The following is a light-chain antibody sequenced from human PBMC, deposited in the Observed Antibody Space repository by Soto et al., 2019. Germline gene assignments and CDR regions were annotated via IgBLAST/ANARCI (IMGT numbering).Light chain of an antibody. J-gene: IGLJ2*01. Sequence: QSALTQPPSASGTPGQRVTFSCSGSSSNIGSNTVNWYQQLPGTAPKLLIYSNNQRPSGVPDRFSGSKSGTSASLAISGLQSEDEADYYCAAWDDSLNVVFGGGTKLTVL. CDR2: SNN. V-gene: IGLV1-44*01. CDR1: SSNIGSNT. CDR3: AAWDDSLNVV.